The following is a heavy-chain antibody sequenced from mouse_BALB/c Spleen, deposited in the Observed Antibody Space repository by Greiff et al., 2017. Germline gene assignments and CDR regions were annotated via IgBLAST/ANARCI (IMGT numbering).Heavy chain of an antibody. Sequence: QVQLKESGPGLVAPSQSLSITCTVSGFSLTSYDISWIRQPPGKGLEWLGVIWTGGGTNYNSAFMSRLSISKDNSKSQVFLKMNSLQTDDTAIYYCVRDPSSWFACWGQGTLVTVSA. CDR2: IWTGGGT. V-gene: IGHV2-9-2*01. D-gene: IGHD2-10*02. CDR1: GFSLTSYD. CDR3: VRDPSSWFAC. J-gene: IGHJ3*01.